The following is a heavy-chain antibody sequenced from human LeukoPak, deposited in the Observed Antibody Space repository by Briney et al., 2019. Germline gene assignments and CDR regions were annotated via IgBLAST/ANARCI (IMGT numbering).Heavy chain of an antibody. CDR3: ARVKQQLVPLPDAFDI. Sequence: GGSLRLSCAASGFTFSSFSMNWVRQAPGKGLEWVSSISSSSSYIYYADSVKGRFTISRDNAKNSLYLQMNSLRAEDTAVYYCARVKQQLVPLPDAFDIWGQGTMVTVSS. V-gene: IGHV3-21*01. J-gene: IGHJ3*02. CDR2: ISSSSSYI. D-gene: IGHD6-13*01. CDR1: GFTFSSFS.